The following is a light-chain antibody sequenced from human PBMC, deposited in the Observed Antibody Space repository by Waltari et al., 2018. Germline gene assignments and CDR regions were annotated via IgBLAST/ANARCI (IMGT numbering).Light chain of an antibody. Sequence: QSALTQPPSASGSPGQSVTISCTGSSSDVGGYDFVSWYQQHPGKAPKLLIYEVSKRPSGAPDRFSGSKAGNTASLTFSGLQAEDEADYFCSSHEDSNPLVFGGGTKLTVL. CDR3: SSHEDSNPLV. V-gene: IGLV2-8*01. J-gene: IGLJ3*02. CDR2: EVS. CDR1: SSDVGGYDF.